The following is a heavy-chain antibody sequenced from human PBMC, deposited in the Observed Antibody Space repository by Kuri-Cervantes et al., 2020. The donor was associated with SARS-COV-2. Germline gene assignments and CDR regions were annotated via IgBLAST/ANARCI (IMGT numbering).Heavy chain of an antibody. D-gene: IGHD3-10*01. CDR2: IDWDDDK. J-gene: IGHJ4*02. Sequence: SGPTLVKPTQTLTLTCTFSGFSLSTSGMCVSWIRQPPGKDLEWLAPIDWDDDKYYSTSLKTRLPITKDTSKSQVVLTMTNMDPVDTATYYCAHIKGFGELSFDYWGQGTPVTVSS. CDR3: AHIKGFGELSFDY. CDR1: GFSLSTSGMC. V-gene: IGHV2-70*12.